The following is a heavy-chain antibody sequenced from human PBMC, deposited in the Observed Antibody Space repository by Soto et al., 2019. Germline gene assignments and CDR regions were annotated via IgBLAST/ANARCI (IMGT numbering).Heavy chain of an antibody. CDR1: GYTFTSYY. J-gene: IGHJ4*02. D-gene: IGHD3-22*01. CDR3: ARLVYYYDSSDY. Sequence: ASVKVSCKASGYTFTSYYMHWLRQSPGQGLEWMGIINPSGGSTSYAQKFQGRVTMTRDTSTSTVYMELSSLRSEDTAVYYCARLVYYYDSSDYWGQGTLVTAPQ. CDR2: INPSGGST. V-gene: IGHV1-46*01.